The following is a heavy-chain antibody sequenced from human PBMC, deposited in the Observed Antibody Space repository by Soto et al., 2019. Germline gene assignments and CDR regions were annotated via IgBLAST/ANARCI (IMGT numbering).Heavy chain of an antibody. J-gene: IGHJ5*02. CDR3: AREAYSSGLNWFDP. CDR2: ISSSSSTI. CDR1: GFTFSSYA. D-gene: IGHD6-19*01. V-gene: IGHV3-48*02. Sequence: PGGSLRLSCAASGFTFSSYAMNWVRQAPGKGLEWVSYISSSSSTIYYADSVKGRFTISRDNAKNSLYLQMNSLRDEDTAVYYCAREAYSSGLNWFDPWGQGTLVTAPQ.